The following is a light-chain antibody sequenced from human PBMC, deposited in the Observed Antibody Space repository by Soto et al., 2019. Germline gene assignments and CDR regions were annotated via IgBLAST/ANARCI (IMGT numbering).Light chain of an antibody. CDR2: AAS. CDR1: QSITTY. J-gene: IGKJ1*01. CDR3: QQAYGAPPT. Sequence: IQMTLSACSLSASVGDRVTITCRASQSITTYLNWYQQTLGEAPKLLIYAASRLQIGVPSRFSGSGSGTDFTLTISRLQPEDFATYYCQQAYGAPPTFGQ. V-gene: IGKV1-39*01.